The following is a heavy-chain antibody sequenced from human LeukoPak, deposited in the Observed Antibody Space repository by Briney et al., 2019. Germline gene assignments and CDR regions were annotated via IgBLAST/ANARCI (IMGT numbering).Heavy chain of an antibody. D-gene: IGHD3-10*01. CDR3: ARDAEYYYGSGSYSSGIDV. CDR2: IYYSGST. CDR1: GGSISSAGYY. J-gene: IGHJ6*02. Sequence: SETLSLTCTVSGGSISSAGYYWSWIRQHPGKGLEWIGYIYYSGSTYYNPSLKSRVTISVDTSKNQFSLKLSSVTAADTAVYYCARDAEYYYGSGSYSSGIDVWSQGTTVTVSS. V-gene: IGHV4-31*03.